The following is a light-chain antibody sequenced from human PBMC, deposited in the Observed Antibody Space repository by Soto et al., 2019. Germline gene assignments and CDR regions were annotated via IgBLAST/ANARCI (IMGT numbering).Light chain of an antibody. V-gene: IGKV3-20*01. CDR1: QSVSSSY. CDR3: QQYGSSAPIT. CDR2: GAS. Sequence: EIVLTQSRGTLSLSPGERATLSCRAIQSVSSSYLAWYQQKPGQAPRLLIYGASSRATGIPDRFSGSGSGTDFTLTISRLEPEDFALYYCQQYGSSAPITFGQGTRLEI. J-gene: IGKJ5*01.